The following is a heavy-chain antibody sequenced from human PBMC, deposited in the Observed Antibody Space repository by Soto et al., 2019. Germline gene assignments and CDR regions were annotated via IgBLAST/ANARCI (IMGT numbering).Heavy chain of an antibody. D-gene: IGHD4-17*01. CDR1: GFTFSSYS. J-gene: IGHJ5*01. V-gene: IGHV3-48*01. CDR2: ISSSSSTI. Sequence: EVQLVESGGGLVQPGGSLRLSCAASGFTFSSYSMNGVRQAPGKGLEWVSYISSSSSTIYYADSVKGRFTISRDNAKNSLYLQMNSLRAEDTAVYYCAKAGGYGDYDSWGQGTLVTVSS. CDR3: AKAGGYGDYDS.